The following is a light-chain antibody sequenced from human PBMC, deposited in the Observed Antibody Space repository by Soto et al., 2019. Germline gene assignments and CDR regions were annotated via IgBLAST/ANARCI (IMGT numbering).Light chain of an antibody. CDR3: QQHNGYSERM. J-gene: IGKJ1*01. V-gene: IGKV1-5*01. Sequence: IQLTQSPSTLFASVGGGVALTCPASQSISSWLAWYQQKPAKAPKLLIYDASSLASGVPSRFSGSGSGTEFTLTISSLQPDDFATYYCQQHNGYSERMFGQGTKVDIK. CDR2: DAS. CDR1: QSISSW.